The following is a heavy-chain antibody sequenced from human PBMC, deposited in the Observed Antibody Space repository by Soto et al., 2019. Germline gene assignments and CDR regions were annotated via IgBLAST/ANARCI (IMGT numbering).Heavy chain of an antibody. D-gene: IGHD1-26*01. Sequence: QLQLQESGPGLVKPSETLSLTCTVSGGSISSSSYYWGWIRQPPGKGLEWIGSIYYSGSTYYNPSLKSRVTISVDTSKNQFSLKLSSVTAADTAVYYCARHGVGARRGLYYFDYWGQGTLVTVSS. CDR3: ARHGVGARRGLYYFDY. CDR2: IYYSGST. J-gene: IGHJ4*02. V-gene: IGHV4-39*01. CDR1: GGSISSSSYY.